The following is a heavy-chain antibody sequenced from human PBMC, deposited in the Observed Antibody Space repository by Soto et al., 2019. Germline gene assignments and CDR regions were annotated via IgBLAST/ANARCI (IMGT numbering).Heavy chain of an antibody. CDR2: INHSGST. Sequence: SETLSLTCAVYGGSFSGYYWSWIRQPPGKGLEWIGEINHSGSTNYNPSLKSRVTISVDTSKNQFSLKLSSVTAADTAVYYCARERRRDWFDPGGQGTLVTV. CDR3: ARERRRDWFDP. J-gene: IGHJ5*02. CDR1: GGSFSGYY. D-gene: IGHD1-26*01. V-gene: IGHV4-34*01.